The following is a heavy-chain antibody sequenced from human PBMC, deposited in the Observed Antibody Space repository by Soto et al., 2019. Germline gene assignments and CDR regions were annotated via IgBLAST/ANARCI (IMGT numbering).Heavy chain of an antibody. CDR2: IYWDDDK. Sequence: QITLKESGPTLVKPTQTLTLTCTISGFSLSTGGVGVGWIRQPPGKALEWLALIYWDDDKRYSPSLKSRLTITKATSKSQVVLTMINMAPVDTATYYCVHSRCGGDCLQSYSAHYYYGLDVWGQGTTVTVSS. J-gene: IGHJ6*02. V-gene: IGHV2-5*02. CDR3: VHSRCGGDCLQSYSAHYYYGLDV. CDR1: GFSLSTGGVG. D-gene: IGHD2-21*02.